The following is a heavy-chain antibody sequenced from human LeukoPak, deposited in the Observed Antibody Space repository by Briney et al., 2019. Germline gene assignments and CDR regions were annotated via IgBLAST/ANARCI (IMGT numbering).Heavy chain of an antibody. CDR1: GFTFAGYT. V-gene: IGHV3-23*01. Sequence: GGSLRLSCAASGFTFAGYTMNWVRQAPGKGLEWVSAISGSGGSTYYGDSVKGRLTISRDNSKNTLYLQMNSLRAEDTAVYYCAKAGGLGYCTNGVCSVDYWGQGTLVTVSS. J-gene: IGHJ4*02. CDR2: ISGSGGST. CDR3: AKAGGLGYCTNGVCSVDY. D-gene: IGHD2-8*01.